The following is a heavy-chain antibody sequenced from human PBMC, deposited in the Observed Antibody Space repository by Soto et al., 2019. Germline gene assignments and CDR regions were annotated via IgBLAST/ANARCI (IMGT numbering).Heavy chain of an antibody. Sequence: PSETLSLTCTVSGGSITSSYWSWIRRPPGKGLEWIAYIYDTGISGYTPSTSYNPSLKSRVTMSVDTPKSQFSLKLSSVTAADTDVYYCARDLGYYESSGYFDYWGQGTLVTVSS. CDR2: IYDTGISGYTPST. CDR3: ARDLGYYESSGYFDY. J-gene: IGHJ4*02. CDR1: GGSITSSY. V-gene: IGHV4-59*01. D-gene: IGHD3-22*01.